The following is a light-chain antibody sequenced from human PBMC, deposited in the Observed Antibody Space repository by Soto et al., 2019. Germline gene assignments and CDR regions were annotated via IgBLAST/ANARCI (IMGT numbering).Light chain of an antibody. CDR1: SSDVGDYKY. CDR3: SSYAGSNILL. CDR2: EVS. Sequence: QSVLTQPPSASGSPGQSVTISCTGTSSDVGDYKYVSWYQQHPGKAPKLMTYEVSKRPSGVPDRFSGSKSGNTASLTVSGLQAEDEADYYCSSYAGSNILLFGGGTKLTVL. J-gene: IGLJ2*01. V-gene: IGLV2-8*01.